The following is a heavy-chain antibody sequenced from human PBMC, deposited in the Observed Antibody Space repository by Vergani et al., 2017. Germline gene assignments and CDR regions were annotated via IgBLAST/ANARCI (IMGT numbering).Heavy chain of an antibody. J-gene: IGHJ5*02. D-gene: IGHD3-10*01. V-gene: IGHV3-66*02. CDR2: IYSGDET. CDR1: GSTVSGNY. Sequence: ELQLVESGGGLVQPGGSLRLSCAASGSTVSGNYMTWVRQATGQGLEWVSHIYSGDETYYADSVKGRVTIPRDTSKNPLHLQINNLRVEDTAVYYCARGNYYGSGTYVDPWGQGTLVTVSS. CDR3: ARGNYYGSGTYVDP.